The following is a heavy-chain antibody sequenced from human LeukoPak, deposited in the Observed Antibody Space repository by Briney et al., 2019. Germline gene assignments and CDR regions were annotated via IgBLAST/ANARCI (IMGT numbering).Heavy chain of an antibody. V-gene: IGHV3-21*01. CDR3: ARDRNGGIDY. J-gene: IGHJ4*02. CDR1: GFTFSSYS. Sequence: GGSLRLSCAASGFTFSSYSMNWVRQAPGKGLEWVSSISSSSSYIYYADSVKGRFTISRDNAKNSLYLQMSSLRAEDTAVYYCARDRNGGIDYWGQGTLVTVSS. D-gene: IGHD4-23*01. CDR2: ISSSSSYI.